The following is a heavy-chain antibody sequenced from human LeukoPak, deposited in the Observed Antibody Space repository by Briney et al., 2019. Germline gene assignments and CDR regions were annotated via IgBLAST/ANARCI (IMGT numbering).Heavy chain of an antibody. D-gene: IGHD6-19*01. Sequence: SHAMSWVRQAPEKGLEYIGYIYHSGTTYYNPSLKSRVTISVDRSKNQFSLKLASVTAADTAVYYRARLGIGVADWGQGTLVTVSS. J-gene: IGHJ4*02. CDR2: IYHSGTT. CDR1: SHA. CDR3: ARLGIGVAD. V-gene: IGHV4-30-2*01.